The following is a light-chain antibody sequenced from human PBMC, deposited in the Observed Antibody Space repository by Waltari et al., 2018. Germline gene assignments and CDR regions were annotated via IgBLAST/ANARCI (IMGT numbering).Light chain of an antibody. CDR1: QSVSSD. Sequence: EMVMTQSPATLSVSPGERATLSCRASQSVSSDLAWYQQKSGQAPRLLIYAASNRATGIPARFNGGGSGTEFILTISSLQSGDSAVYYCQQYNNWPLTFGQGTKVEIK. V-gene: IGKV3-15*01. CDR2: AAS. CDR3: QQYNNWPLT. J-gene: IGKJ1*01.